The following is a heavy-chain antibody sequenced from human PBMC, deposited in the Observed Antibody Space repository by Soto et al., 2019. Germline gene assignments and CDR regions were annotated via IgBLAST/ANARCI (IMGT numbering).Heavy chain of an antibody. CDR2: IYSGGST. J-gene: IGHJ6*03. CDR3: ARDSHYYYYYYMDV. Sequence: HPGGSLRLSCAASGFTVSSNYMSWVRQAPGKGLEWVSVIYSGGSTYYADSVKGRFTISRDNSKNTLYLQMNSLRAEDTAVYYCARDSHYYYYYYMDVWGNGTTVTVSS. CDR1: GFTVSSNY. V-gene: IGHV3-66*01.